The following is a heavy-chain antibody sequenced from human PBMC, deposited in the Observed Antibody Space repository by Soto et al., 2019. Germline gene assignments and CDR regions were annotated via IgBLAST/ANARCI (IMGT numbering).Heavy chain of an antibody. CDR2: IYYSGST. CDR1: GGSISSISYY. J-gene: IGHJ4*02. CDR3: ARDSGYGDPFDY. V-gene: IGHV4-39*07. D-gene: IGHD4-17*01. Sequence: PSETLPLTWTVSGGSISSISYYWGWIRQPPGKGLEWIGSIYYSGSTYYNPSLKSRVTISVDTSKNQFSLKLSSVTAADTAVYYCARDSGYGDPFDYWGQGTLVTVSS.